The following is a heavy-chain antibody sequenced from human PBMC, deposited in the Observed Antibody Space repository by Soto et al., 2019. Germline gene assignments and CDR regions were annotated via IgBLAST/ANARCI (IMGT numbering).Heavy chain of an antibody. V-gene: IGHV5-51*01. Sequence: GESLKISCKGSGYSFTNYWIGWVRQMPGKGLEWMGIIFPADSDTRYSPSFQGQVTISADKSISTAYLQWSSLKASDTAMYHCARSGYSGYEFAYWGHATLVTVSS. J-gene: IGHJ4*01. CDR3: ARSGYSGYEFAY. CDR1: GYSFTNYW. CDR2: IFPADSDT. D-gene: IGHD5-12*01.